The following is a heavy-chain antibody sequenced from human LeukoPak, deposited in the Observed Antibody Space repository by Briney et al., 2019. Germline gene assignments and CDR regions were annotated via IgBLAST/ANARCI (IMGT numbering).Heavy chain of an antibody. J-gene: IGHJ6*04. CDR3: AELGITMIGGV. D-gene: IGHD3-10*02. CDR1: GFTFSSYA. V-gene: IGHV3-23*01. CDR2: ISGSGGST. Sequence: PGRSLRLSCAASGFTFSSYAMSWVRQAPGKGLEWVSAISGSGGSTYYADSVKGRFTISRDNAKNSLYLQMNSLRAEDTAVYYCAELGITMIGGVWGKGTTVTISS.